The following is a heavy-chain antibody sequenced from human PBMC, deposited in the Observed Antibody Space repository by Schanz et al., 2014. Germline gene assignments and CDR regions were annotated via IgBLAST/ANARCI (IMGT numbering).Heavy chain of an antibody. V-gene: IGHV3-23*04. Sequence: EVQLVESGGGLIQPGGSLRLSCAASGFTFSSYVMSWVRQAPGKGLEWVSTIGTSGGTNYAESVKGRFTISRDNSKNTLYLQMNSLRAEDTAVYFCAKIERNEDWGQGTLVTVSS. J-gene: IGHJ4*02. D-gene: IGHD1-1*01. CDR2: IGTSGGT. CDR3: AKIERNED. CDR1: GFTFSSYV.